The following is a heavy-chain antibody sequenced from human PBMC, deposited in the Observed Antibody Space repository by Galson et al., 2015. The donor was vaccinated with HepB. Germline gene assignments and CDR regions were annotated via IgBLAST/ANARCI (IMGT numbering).Heavy chain of an antibody. CDR2: IWYDGSNK. D-gene: IGHD2-2*01. Sequence: SLRLSCAASGFTFSSYGMHWVRQAPGKGLEWVAVIWYDGSNKYYADSVKGRFTISRDNSKNTLYLQMNSLRAEDTAVYYCARGSLYCSSTSCLGRFDPWGQGTLVTVSS. CDR3: ARGSLYCSSTSCLGRFDP. CDR1: GFTFSSYG. J-gene: IGHJ5*02. V-gene: IGHV3-33*08.